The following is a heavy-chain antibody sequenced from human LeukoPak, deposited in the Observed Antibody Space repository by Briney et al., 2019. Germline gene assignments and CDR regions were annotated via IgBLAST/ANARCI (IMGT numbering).Heavy chain of an antibody. D-gene: IGHD2-2*01. CDR1: GYTFTGYY. V-gene: IGHV1-2*02. Sequence: ASVKVSCKASGYTFTGYYMHWVRQAPGQGLECMGWINPNSGDTKYAQKFQGRVTMTRDTSIRTAYLELSSLRSDDTAVYYCASWDNVVVPAAMYGWPDPWGQGTLVTVSS. CDR3: ASWDNVVVPAAMYGWPDP. CDR2: INPNSGDT. J-gene: IGHJ5*02.